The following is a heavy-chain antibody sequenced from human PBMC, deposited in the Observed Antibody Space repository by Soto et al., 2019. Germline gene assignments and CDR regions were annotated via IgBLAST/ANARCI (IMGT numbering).Heavy chain of an antibody. J-gene: IGHJ4*02. Sequence: SLRLSCAASGIPSSRYGMHWVRQAPGKGLEWLAVISYDGVNKYYADSVKGRFAISRDNSKNTLYLQMNSLRAEDTAVYYCAREDATGLRYFDYWGQGTLVTVSS. CDR3: AREDATGLRYFDY. V-gene: IGHV3-30*03. CDR1: GIPSSRYG. D-gene: IGHD1-1*01. CDR2: ISYDGVNK.